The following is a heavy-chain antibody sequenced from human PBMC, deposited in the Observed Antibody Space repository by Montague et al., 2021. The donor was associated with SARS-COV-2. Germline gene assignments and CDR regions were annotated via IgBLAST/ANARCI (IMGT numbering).Heavy chain of an antibody. Sequence: SETLSLTCTVSGDSISHSSYYWGWIRQPPGKGLEWIGSIYYSGSTYYNQSLKSRVTISVDTSKNQVSLKLNSVTAADTAVYYCARVRQWLVPFDYWGQGTLVTVSS. CDR2: IYYSGST. J-gene: IGHJ4*02. D-gene: IGHD6-19*01. CDR3: ARVRQWLVPFDY. CDR1: GDSISHSSYY. V-gene: IGHV4-39*07.